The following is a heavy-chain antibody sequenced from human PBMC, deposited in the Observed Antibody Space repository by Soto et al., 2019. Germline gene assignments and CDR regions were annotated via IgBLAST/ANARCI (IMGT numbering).Heavy chain of an antibody. CDR1: GGSISSGGYY. CDR3: ARDSAGTAMTFDY. V-gene: IGHV4-31*03. J-gene: IGHJ4*02. CDR2: IYYSGNT. D-gene: IGHD5-18*01. Sequence: QVQLQESGPGLVKPSQTLSLTCTVSGGSISSGGYYWSWIRQHPGKGLEWIGYIYYSGNTYYNPSLNSRVAMSADTSKNQFSLKLSSVTAADTAVYYCARDSAGTAMTFDYWGQGTLVTVSS.